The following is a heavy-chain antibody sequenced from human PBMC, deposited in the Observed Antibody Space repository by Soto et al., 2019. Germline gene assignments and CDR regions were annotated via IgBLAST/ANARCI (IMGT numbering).Heavy chain of an antibody. V-gene: IGHV3-23*01. CDR3: AKGRASSGWYPPYYYGMDV. J-gene: IGHJ6*02. D-gene: IGHD6-19*01. CDR2: ISGSGGNT. Sequence: EVQLLESGGGLVQPGGSLRLSCAASGFTFSSYAMSWVRQAPGKGLECVSTISGSGGNTYYADSVRGRFTISRDNSKNTLYLHINSLRAEETAVYYCAKGRASSGWYPPYYYGMDVWGQGTKVTVSS. CDR1: GFTFSSYA.